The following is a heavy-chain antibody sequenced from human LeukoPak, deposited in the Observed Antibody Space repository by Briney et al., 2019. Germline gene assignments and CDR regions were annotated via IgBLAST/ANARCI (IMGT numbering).Heavy chain of an antibody. CDR1: GGSIGSSSYY. CDR2: IYYTGSA. V-gene: IGHV4-39*01. Sequence: SETLSLTCTVSGGSIGSSSYYWGWIRQPPGKGLEWIGSIYYTGSAYYNPSLKSRVTMSVDTSKNQFSLRLSSVTAADTAVYSCARHPERYSYFDYWGQGTLVTVSS. CDR3: ARHPERYSYFDY. D-gene: IGHD5-18*01. J-gene: IGHJ4*02.